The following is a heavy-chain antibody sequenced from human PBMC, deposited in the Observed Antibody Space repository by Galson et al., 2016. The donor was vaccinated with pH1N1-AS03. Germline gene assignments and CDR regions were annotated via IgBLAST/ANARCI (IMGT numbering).Heavy chain of an antibody. Sequence: SLTCTVSGLSISSGSYWGWIRQSPGKGLEWIGNIYHAANTYYNPSFKTRVTLSVDTSKSQFSLSLRSVTAADTAMYYCARGLGYCSGKQCFVHFDPWGQGIRVTVSS. J-gene: IGHJ5*02. CDR1: GLSISSGSY. V-gene: IGHV4-38-2*02. CDR2: IYHAANT. CDR3: ARGLGYCSGKQCFVHFDP. D-gene: IGHD2-15*01.